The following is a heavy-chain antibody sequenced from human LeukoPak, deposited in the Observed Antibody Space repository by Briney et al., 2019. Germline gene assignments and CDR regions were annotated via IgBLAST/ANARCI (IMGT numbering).Heavy chain of an antibody. Sequence: GGSLRLSCSASGFTFSSFWMSWVRQAPGKGLEWVSGISGSGDNTYYADSVKGRFTISRDNSKNTLYVQVNSLGTEDTAAYYCAKGSYYDSSGSFYFDYWGQGTLVTVSS. CDR2: ISGSGDNT. CDR1: GFTFSSFW. D-gene: IGHD3-22*01. J-gene: IGHJ4*02. V-gene: IGHV3-23*01. CDR3: AKGSYYDSSGSFYFDY.